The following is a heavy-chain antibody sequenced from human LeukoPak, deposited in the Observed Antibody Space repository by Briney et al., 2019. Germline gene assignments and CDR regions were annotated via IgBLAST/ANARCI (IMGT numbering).Heavy chain of an antibody. Sequence: PSETLSLTCAVSGGSISSGGYSWSWIRQPPGKGLEWIGYIYHSGSTYYNPSLKSRVTISVDRSKNQFSLKLSSVTAADTAVYYCARGSRGYASYAFDIWGQGTMVTVSS. D-gene: IGHD6-25*01. CDR2: IYHSGST. CDR3: ARGSRGYASYAFDI. V-gene: IGHV4-30-2*01. J-gene: IGHJ3*02. CDR1: GGSISSGGYS.